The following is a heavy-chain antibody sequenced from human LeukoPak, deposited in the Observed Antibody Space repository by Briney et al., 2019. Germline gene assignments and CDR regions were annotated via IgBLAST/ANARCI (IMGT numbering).Heavy chain of an antibody. CDR3: ARAPSGFTYGPGDH. Sequence: ASVKVSCKASGYTFIGYYIHWVRQAPGQGLEWMGWISTYDGDANYAQQLQGRVTMTTDTSTITAYMELRSLRSDDTAVYYCARAPSGFTYGPGDHWGQGTLVTVSS. D-gene: IGHD5-18*01. CDR1: GYTFIGYY. CDR2: ISTYDGDA. V-gene: IGHV1-18*04. J-gene: IGHJ4*02.